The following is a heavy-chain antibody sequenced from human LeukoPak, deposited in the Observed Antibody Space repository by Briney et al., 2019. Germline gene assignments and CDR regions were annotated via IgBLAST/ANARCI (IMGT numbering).Heavy chain of an antibody. V-gene: IGHV3-30*02. CDR3: AKSILIHNFDY. CDR2: IRYDGSNT. Sequence: GGSLRLSCAASGFTFSSYAMHWVRQAPGKGLGWVAFIRYDGSNTYYADSVKGRFTISRDNSKNTLYLQMNSLRTEDTAVYYCAKSILIHNFDYWGQGTLVTVSS. D-gene: IGHD5-18*01. CDR1: GFTFSSYA. J-gene: IGHJ4*02.